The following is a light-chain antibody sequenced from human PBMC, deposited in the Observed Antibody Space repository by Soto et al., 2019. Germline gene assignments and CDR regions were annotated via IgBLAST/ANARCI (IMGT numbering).Light chain of an antibody. CDR1: PSVSSN. J-gene: IGKJ1*01. CDR2: GAS. V-gene: IGKV3-15*01. CDR3: QQYGSSGT. Sequence: EIVMTQSPATLSVSPGERATSSCRASPSVSSNLAWYQQKPGQAPRLLIYGASTKATGIPARFSGSGSGTEFTLTISSLQSEDFAVYYCQQYGSSGTFGQGTKVDIK.